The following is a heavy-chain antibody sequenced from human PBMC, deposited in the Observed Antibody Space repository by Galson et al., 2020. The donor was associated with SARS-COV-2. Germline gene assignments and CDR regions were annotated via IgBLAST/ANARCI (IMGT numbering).Heavy chain of an antibody. D-gene: IGHD2-8*02. CDR2: ISGSTSYK. J-gene: IGHJ2*01. V-gene: IGHV3-21*01. CDR1: GFTFSDHN. CDR3: ARDMGTGFRMYWYFDL. Sequence: GGSLRLSCSASGFTFSDHNMIWVRQVPGKGLEWVSSISGSTSYKYYADSVKGRFTISRDNAKNSLYLQMDSLRAEDTGVYYCARDMGTGFRMYWYFDLWGRGTLVTV.